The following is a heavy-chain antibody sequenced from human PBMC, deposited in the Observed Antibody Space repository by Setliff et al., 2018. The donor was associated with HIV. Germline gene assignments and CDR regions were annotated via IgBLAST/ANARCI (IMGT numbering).Heavy chain of an antibody. V-gene: IGHV1-18*01. CDR3: AAGYLRYSSGWYYFDY. Sequence: ASVKVSCKASGYTFPNYGITWVRQAPGQGLEWMGWISAYTANTNYAQNLQGRVTLTTDTSTSTAYMELSSLRSEDTAVYYCAAGYLRYSSGWYYFDYWGQGTLVTVSS. CDR1: GYTFPNYG. J-gene: IGHJ4*02. D-gene: IGHD6-19*01. CDR2: ISAYTANT.